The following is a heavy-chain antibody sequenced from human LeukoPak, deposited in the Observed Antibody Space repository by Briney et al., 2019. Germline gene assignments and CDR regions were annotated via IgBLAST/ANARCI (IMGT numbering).Heavy chain of an antibody. V-gene: IGHV4-34*12. D-gene: IGHD1-20*01. CDR2: IIHSGNT. CDR3: ASLTGTTDYYYYYMDV. J-gene: IGHJ6*03. Sequence: SETLSLTSAVYVGSFTDYYWSCIRQPPGKGLEWIGEIIHSGNTNYNPSLKSGVTILVVTSKNQYSLKLSSVTAADTAVYYCASLTGTTDYYYYYMDVWGKGTTVTVSS. CDR1: VGSFTDYY.